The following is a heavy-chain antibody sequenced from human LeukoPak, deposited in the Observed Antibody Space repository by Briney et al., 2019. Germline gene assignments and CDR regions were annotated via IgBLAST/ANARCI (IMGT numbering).Heavy chain of an antibody. J-gene: IGHJ4*02. Sequence: PGGSLRLSCAASGFTFSSYAMSWVRQAPGKGLEWVAVIWYDGSNKYYVDSVKGRFTISRDNSKNTLYLQMNSLRAEDTAVYYCARGGSGYDFDFWGQGTLVTVSS. D-gene: IGHD5-12*01. CDR3: ARGGSGYDFDF. CDR2: IWYDGSNK. CDR1: GFTFSSYA. V-gene: IGHV3-33*08.